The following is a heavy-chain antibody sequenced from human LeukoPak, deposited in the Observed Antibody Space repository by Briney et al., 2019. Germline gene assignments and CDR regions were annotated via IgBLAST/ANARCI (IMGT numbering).Heavy chain of an antibody. J-gene: IGHJ4*02. CDR3: ATVRGNSCDY. CDR1: GYSVSDYY. D-gene: IGHD3-10*01. Sequence: ASVTVSCKTSGYSVSDYYMHWVRQAPGQGLEWMGWIRGDTGDTDSPQKFQDRVTMTRDTSTNTAYMELSRLRYDDTAMYFCATVRGNSCDYWGQGTLVTVSS. CDR2: IRGDTGDT. V-gene: IGHV1-2*02.